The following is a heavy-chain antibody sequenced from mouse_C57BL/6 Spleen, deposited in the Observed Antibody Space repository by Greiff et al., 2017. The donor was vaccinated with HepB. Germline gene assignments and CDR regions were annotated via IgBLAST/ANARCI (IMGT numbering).Heavy chain of an antibody. CDR1: GYTFTSYW. V-gene: IGHV1-52*01. CDR3: ARAPYDPWFAY. Sequence: QVHVKQPGAELVRPGSSVKLSCKASGYTFTSYWMHWVKQRPRQGLEWIGNIDPSDSETHYNQKFKDKATLTVDKSSSTAYMQLSSLTSEDSAVYYCARAPYDPWFAYWGQGTLVTVSA. D-gene: IGHD2-3*01. CDR2: IDPSDSET. J-gene: IGHJ3*01.